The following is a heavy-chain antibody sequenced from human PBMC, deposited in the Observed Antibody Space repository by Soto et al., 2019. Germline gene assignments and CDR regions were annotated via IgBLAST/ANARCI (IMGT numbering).Heavy chain of an antibody. J-gene: IGHJ5*02. CDR1: GGSISDGYY. V-gene: IGHV4-31*03. D-gene: IGHD3-22*01. Sequence: TLSLTCTVSGGSISDGYYWSWIRQHPGKGLEWIGSISYSGSTSYNPSLKSRLTISVDRSKSQFSLSLSSVTAAYTAVYYCARRDRSGYSYWLDTWGQGTLVTVSS. CDR3: ARRDRSGYSYWLDT. CDR2: ISYSGST.